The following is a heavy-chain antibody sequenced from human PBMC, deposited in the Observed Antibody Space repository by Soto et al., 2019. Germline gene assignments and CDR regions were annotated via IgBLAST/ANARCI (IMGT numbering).Heavy chain of an antibody. CDR2: IWFHGRNQ. J-gene: IGHJ5*02. Sequence: SLRLSCAASGFTFSRYGMHWVRQVPGKGLEWVAVIWFHGRNQYYADSVKGRFTISRDNSDNTLYLQMNSLRAEDTAVYYCARDPVEYSSSGWFDPWGQGTLVTVSS. D-gene: IGHD6-19*01. V-gene: IGHV3-33*01. CDR1: GFTFSRYG. CDR3: ARDPVEYSSSGWFDP.